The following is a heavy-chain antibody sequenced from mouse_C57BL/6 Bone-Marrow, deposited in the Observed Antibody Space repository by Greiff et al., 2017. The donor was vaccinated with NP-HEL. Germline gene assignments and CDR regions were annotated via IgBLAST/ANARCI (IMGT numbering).Heavy chain of an antibody. J-gene: IGHJ2*01. CDR1: GYTFTSYG. D-gene: IGHD1-1*01. CDR2: IYPRSGNT. V-gene: IGHV1-81*01. CDR3: ARRDYGSPYFDY. Sequence: VQLQQSGAELARPGASVKLSCKASGYTFTSYGISWVKQRTGQGLEWIGAIYPRSGNTYYNEKFKGKATLTADKSSSTAYMELRSLTSEDSAVYFCARRDYGSPYFDYWGQGTTLTVSS.